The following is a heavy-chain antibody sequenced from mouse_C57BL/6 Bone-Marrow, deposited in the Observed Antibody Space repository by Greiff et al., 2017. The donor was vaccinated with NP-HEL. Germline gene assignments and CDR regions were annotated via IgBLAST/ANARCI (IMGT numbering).Heavy chain of an antibody. J-gene: IGHJ3*01. CDR2: IHPNSGST. V-gene: IGHV1-64*01. D-gene: IGHD2-1*01. CDR3: ARSLYGNPFAY. CDR1: GYTFTSYW. Sequence: QVQLKQPGAELVKPGASVKLSCKASGYTFTSYWMHWVKQRPGQGLEWIGMIHPNSGSTNYNEKFKSKATLTVDKSSSTAYMQLSSLTSEDSAVYYCARSLYGNPFAYWGQGTLVTVSA.